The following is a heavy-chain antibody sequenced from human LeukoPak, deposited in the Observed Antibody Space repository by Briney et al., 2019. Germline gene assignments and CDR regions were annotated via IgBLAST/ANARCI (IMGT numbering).Heavy chain of an antibody. CDR1: GYTFTGYY. V-gene: IGHV1-2*04. Sequence: ASVKVSCKASGYTFTGYYMHWVRQAPGQGLEWMGWINPNSGGTNYAQKFQGWVTMTRDTSISTAYMELSSLRSEDTAVYYCARDQVTRGYSYGSALDYWGQGTLVTVSS. CDR3: ARDQVTRGYSYGSALDY. J-gene: IGHJ4*02. CDR2: INPNSGGT. D-gene: IGHD5-18*01.